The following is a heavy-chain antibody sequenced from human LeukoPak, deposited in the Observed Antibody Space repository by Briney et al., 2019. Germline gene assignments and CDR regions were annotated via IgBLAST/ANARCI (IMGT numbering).Heavy chain of an antibody. D-gene: IGHD5-12*01. J-gene: IGHJ4*02. CDR1: GFTFSSYG. CDR2: IWYDGSNK. Sequence: GGSLRLSCAASGFTFSSYGMHWVRQAPGKGLEWVAVIWYDGSNKYYADSVKGRFTISRDNSKNTLYLQMNSLRAEDTAVYYCAKETRGYSGYDPWGFDYWGQGTLVTVSS. V-gene: IGHV3-30*02. CDR3: AKETRGYSGYDPWGFDY.